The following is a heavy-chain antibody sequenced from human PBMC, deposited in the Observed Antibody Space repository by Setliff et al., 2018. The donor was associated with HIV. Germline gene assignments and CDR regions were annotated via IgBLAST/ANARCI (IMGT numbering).Heavy chain of an antibody. CDR1: GFTFSNYW. J-gene: IGHJ5*02. Sequence: PGGSLRLSCAASGFTFSNYWMTWVRQAPGKGLEWVANINQDGSEQNFVGSVTGRFTISRDNAKNSLYLQMNSLRAEDTALYYCVRGKNWFDPWGQGTLVTVSS. CDR3: VRGKNWFDP. CDR2: INQDGSEQ. V-gene: IGHV3-7*03.